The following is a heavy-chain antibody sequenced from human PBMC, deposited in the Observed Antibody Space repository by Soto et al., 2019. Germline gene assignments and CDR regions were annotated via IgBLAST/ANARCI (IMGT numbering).Heavy chain of an antibody. J-gene: IGHJ6*02. CDR3: ARGKGMDV. V-gene: IGHV3-21*01. Sequence: EVQLVESGGGLVKPGGSLRLSCAASGFTFSSYSMNWVRQAPGKGLEWVSSISGGSSFIYYADSVKGRFTIARDNAKNSLYLQMNSLRAVDTTVYYCARGKGMDVWGQGTTVTGSS. CDR2: ISGGSSFI. CDR1: GFTFSSYS.